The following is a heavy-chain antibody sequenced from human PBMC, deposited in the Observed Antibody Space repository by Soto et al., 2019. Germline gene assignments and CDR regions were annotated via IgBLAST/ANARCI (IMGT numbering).Heavy chain of an antibody. CDR3: ARESSPLGYCSSTSCFGFDP. CDR2: IYYSGST. V-gene: IGHV4-31*03. D-gene: IGHD2-2*01. J-gene: IGHJ5*02. Sequence: QVQLQESGPGLVKPSQTLSLTCTVSGGSISSGGYYWSGIRQHPGKGLEWIGYIYYSGSTYYNPSLKSRVTISVDTSKNQFSLKLSSVTAADTAVYYCARESSPLGYCSSTSCFGFDPWGQGTLVTVSS. CDR1: GGSISSGGYY.